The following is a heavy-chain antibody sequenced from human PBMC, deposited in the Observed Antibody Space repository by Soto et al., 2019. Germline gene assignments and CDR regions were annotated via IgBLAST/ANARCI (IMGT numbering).Heavy chain of an antibody. CDR3: AAGGSSGYIK. Sequence: SVKVSCKASRDTFTDYAITWVRRAPGQGLEWMGGIIPVLGTTKYAQKFQGRVTMTADESTSTAFMELKSLTAEDRAVYYCAAGGSSGYIKWGQGSQVTVSS. CDR1: RDTFTDYA. V-gene: IGHV1-69*13. J-gene: IGHJ4*02. CDR2: IIPVLGTT. D-gene: IGHD3-22*01.